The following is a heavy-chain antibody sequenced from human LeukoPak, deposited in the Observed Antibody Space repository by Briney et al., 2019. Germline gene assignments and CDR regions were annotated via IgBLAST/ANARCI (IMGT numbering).Heavy chain of an antibody. CDR3: ARDTVVPAVMTYYYYGMDV. D-gene: IGHD2-2*01. Sequence: PSETLSLTCTVSGGSISGYYWSWIRQPPGKGLEWIGYIYYSGSTDYNPSLKSRVTISVDTSKNQFSLKLSSVTAADTAVYYCARDTVVPAVMTYYYYGMDVWGKGTTVTVSS. V-gene: IGHV4-59*01. J-gene: IGHJ6*04. CDR1: GGSISGYY. CDR2: IYYSGST.